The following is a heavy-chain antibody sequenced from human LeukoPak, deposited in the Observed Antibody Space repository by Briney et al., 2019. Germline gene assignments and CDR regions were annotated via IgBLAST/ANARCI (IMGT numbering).Heavy chain of an antibody. CDR1: KFTFSTYN. D-gene: IGHD6-6*01. CDR2: ISSGSNTI. Sequence: GGSLRLSCTASKFTFSTYNLNWVRQAPGKGLEWISYISSGSNTIYYADSVKGRFTISRDNAKSSLYLQMNSLRAEDTTVYYCAREGRIAARLGWFDPWGQGTLVTVSS. V-gene: IGHV3-48*01. CDR3: AREGRIAARLGWFDP. J-gene: IGHJ5*02.